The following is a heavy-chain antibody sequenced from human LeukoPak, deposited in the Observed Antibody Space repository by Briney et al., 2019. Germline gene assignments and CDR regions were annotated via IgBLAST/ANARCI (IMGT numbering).Heavy chain of an antibody. CDR2: IIPIFGTA. J-gene: IGHJ4*02. Sequence: ASVKVSCKASGGTFSSYAISWVRQAPGQGLEWMGGIIPIFGTANYAQNFQGRVTITTDESTSTAYMELSSLRSEDTAVYYCARDWPEYSSSYFDYWGQGTLVTVSS. D-gene: IGHD6-6*01. CDR1: GGTFSSYA. CDR3: ARDWPEYSSSYFDY. V-gene: IGHV1-69*05.